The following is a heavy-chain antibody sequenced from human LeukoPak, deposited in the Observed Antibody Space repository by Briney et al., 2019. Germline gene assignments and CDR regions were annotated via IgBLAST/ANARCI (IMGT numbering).Heavy chain of an antibody. D-gene: IGHD3-22*01. Sequence: GGSLRLSCAASGFTFSSYWMHWVRQAPGKGLVWVSRINTDGSSTSYADSVKGRFTISRDNAKNTLYLQMNSLRAEDTAVYYCARAKSTGYYYDSSGLFDYWGQGTLVTVSS. CDR1: GFTFSSYW. J-gene: IGHJ4*02. V-gene: IGHV3-74*01. CDR3: ARAKSTGYYYDSSGLFDY. CDR2: INTDGSST.